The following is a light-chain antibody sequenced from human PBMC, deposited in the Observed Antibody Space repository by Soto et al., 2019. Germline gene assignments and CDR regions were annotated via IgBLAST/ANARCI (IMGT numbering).Light chain of an antibody. CDR2: GAS. CDR1: QSVSSSY. Sequence: EIMMTQSPATLSVSPGETVTLSCRASQSVSSSYLAWYQQKPGQAPRLLIYGASSRATGIPDRFSGSGSGTEFTLTISSLQSEDLGVYYCQQYNDWPRTFGQGTLLEIK. J-gene: IGKJ5*01. V-gene: IGKV3D-15*01. CDR3: QQYNDWPRT.